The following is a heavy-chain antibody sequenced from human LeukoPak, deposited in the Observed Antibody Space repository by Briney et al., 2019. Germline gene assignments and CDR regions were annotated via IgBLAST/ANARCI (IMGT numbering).Heavy chain of an antibody. J-gene: IGHJ4*02. CDR3: ARGAYYGDNFPLHY. CDR2: MKPNSGAT. Sequence: ASVKVSLKGSGYTFTNYYLHWVRQPHAQGVEWMGLMKPNSGATEYQQNLQGRVTMTRDTSISTAYLEVFSLTADDAAVYYCARGAYYGDNFPLHYWGQGSLVIVSS. V-gene: IGHV1-2*02. D-gene: IGHD4-23*01. CDR1: GYTFTNYY.